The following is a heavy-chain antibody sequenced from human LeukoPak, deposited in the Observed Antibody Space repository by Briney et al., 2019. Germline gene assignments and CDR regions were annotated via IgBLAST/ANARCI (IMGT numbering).Heavy chain of an antibody. V-gene: IGHV3-30*18. J-gene: IGHJ4*02. CDR3: AKSHFYYDSSGYYHFDY. CDR2: ISYDGSNK. CDR1: GFTFSSYG. Sequence: GGSLRLSCAASGFTFSSYGMHWVRQAPGKGLEWVAVISYDGSNKYYADSVKGRFTISRDNSKNTLYLQMNSLRAEDTAVYYCAKSHFYYDSSGYYHFDYWGQGTLVTVSS. D-gene: IGHD3-22*01.